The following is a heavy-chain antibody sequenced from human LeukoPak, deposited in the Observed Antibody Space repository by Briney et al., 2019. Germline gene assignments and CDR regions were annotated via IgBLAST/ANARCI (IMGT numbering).Heavy chain of an antibody. V-gene: IGHV6-1*01. CDR1: GDSFSSNSAA. Sequence: SQTLSLTCAISGDSFSSNSAAWNWIRQSPSRGLEWLGRTYYRSKWYNDYAVSVKSPITINPDTSKNQFSLQLNSVTPEDTAVYYCARGGVLRRSFDYWGQGTLVTVSS. CDR3: ARGGVLRRSFDY. J-gene: IGHJ4*02. D-gene: IGHD3-10*01. CDR2: TYYRSKWYN.